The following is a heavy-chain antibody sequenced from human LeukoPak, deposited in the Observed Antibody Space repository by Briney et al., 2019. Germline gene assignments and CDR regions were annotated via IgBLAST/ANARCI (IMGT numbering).Heavy chain of an antibody. CDR3: ARALRITIFGVVIGAWFDP. V-gene: IGHV1-8*01. D-gene: IGHD3-3*01. Sequence: GASVKVSCKASGYTFTSYDINWVRQATGQGLEWMGWMNPNSGNTGYAQKFQGRVTMTRNTSISTAYMELSSLRSEDTAAYYCARALRITIFGVVIGAWFDPWGQGTLVTVSS. CDR1: GYTFTSYD. J-gene: IGHJ5*02. CDR2: MNPNSGNT.